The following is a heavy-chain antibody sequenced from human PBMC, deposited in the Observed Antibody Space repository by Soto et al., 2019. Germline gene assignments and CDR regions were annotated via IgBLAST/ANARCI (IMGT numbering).Heavy chain of an antibody. J-gene: IGHJ4*02. Sequence: QVQVVQSGAEVKNPGSSVNVSCKASGGTFSSYVITWVRQAPGQGLEWMGGIIPIFGTANYAQKFQGRLTITADESMSTAYMDLSSLRSEDTAVYYCAWARIGDGYNFGRFDYWGQGTLVTVSS. CDR1: GGTFSSYV. D-gene: IGHD5-12*01. CDR3: AWARIGDGYNFGRFDY. V-gene: IGHV1-69*01. CDR2: IIPIFGTA.